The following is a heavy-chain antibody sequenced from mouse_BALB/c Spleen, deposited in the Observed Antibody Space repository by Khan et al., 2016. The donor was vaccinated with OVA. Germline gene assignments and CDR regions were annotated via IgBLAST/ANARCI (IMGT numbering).Heavy chain of an antibody. CDR2: IWSDGHT. CDR3: ARHGYYGNSGPYFDV. J-gene: IGHJ1*01. V-gene: IGHV2-6-1*01. Sequence: QVQLKESGPGLVAPSQSLSITCTISGLSLTSYGVHWVRQPPGKGLEWLVVIWSDGHTTYNSALKSRLSISKDNSKSQVFLKMNSLQTEDTAMYYCARHGYYGNSGPYFDVWGAGTTVTVSS. D-gene: IGHD2-1*01. CDR1: GLSLTSYG.